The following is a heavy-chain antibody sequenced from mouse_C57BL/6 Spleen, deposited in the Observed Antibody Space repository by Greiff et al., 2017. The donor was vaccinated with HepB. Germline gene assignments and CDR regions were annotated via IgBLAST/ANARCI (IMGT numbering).Heavy chain of an antibody. J-gene: IGHJ4*01. CDR1: GIDFSRYW. CDR3: ARVVMVDYDVDYYAMDY. V-gene: IGHV4-1*01. D-gene: IGHD2-4*01. CDR2: INPDSSTI. Sequence: EVMLVESGGGLVQPGGSLKLSCAASGIDFSRYWMSWVRRAPGKGLEWIGEINPDSSTINYAPSLKDKFIISRDNAKNTLYLQMSKVRSEDTALYFWARVVMVDYDVDYYAMDYWGQGTSVTVSS.